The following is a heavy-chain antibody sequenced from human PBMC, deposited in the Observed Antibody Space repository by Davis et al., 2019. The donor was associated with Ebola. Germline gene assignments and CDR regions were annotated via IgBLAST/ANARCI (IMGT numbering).Heavy chain of an antibody. Sequence: SVKVSCKASGGTFSSYAISWVRQAPGQGLDWMGGIIPVSGVPKYAQDFQGRVTITADVSTSTAYMELSSLRCDDTAVYYCTRGPLWFGYFDYWGQGTLVTVSS. J-gene: IGHJ4*02. CDR3: TRGPLWFGYFDY. CDR1: GGTFSSYA. CDR2: IIPVSGVP. V-gene: IGHV1-69*13. D-gene: IGHD3-10*01.